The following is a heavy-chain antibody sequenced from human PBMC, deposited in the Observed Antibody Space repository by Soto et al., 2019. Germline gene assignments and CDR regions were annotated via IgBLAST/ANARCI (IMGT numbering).Heavy chain of an antibody. CDR2: IIPIFGTA. J-gene: IGHJ6*02. V-gene: IGHV1-69*13. D-gene: IGHD3-22*01. CDR1: GGTFSSYA. CDR3: TKNLHYYDSSGYYYERSYYYGMDV. Sequence: SVKVSCKASGGTFSSYAISWVRQAPGQGLEWMGGIIPIFGTANYAQKFQGRVTITADESTSTAYMELSSLRSEDTAVYYCTKNLHYYDSSGYYYERSYYYGMDVWGQGTTVTVSS.